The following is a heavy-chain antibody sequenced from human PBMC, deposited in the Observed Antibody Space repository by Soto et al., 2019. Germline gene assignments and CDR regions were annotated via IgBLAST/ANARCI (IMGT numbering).Heavy chain of an antibody. CDR1: GFSLTTSGVG. CDR3: AHRVLRTVFGLVTTTAIYFDF. V-gene: IGHV2-5*02. CDR2: IYWDDDK. Sequence: QITLNESGPTVVRPTETLTLTCRFSGFSLTTSGVGVRWIRQSPGKAPEWLALIYWDDDKRYSASLKSRLTITKDTSKNQVVLTVSDLDPTDTATYYCAHRVLRTVFGLVTTTAIYFDFWGQGTPVAVSS. J-gene: IGHJ4*02. D-gene: IGHD3-3*01.